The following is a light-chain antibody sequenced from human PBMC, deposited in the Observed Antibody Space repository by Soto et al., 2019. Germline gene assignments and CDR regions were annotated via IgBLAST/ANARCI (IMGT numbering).Light chain of an antibody. CDR2: EVS. Sequence: QAVVTQPASVSGSPGQSITISCTGTSSDVGSYNLVSWYQQHPGKAPKLMIYEVSNRPSGVSNRFSGSKSGNTASLTISGLQAEDEADYYCSSYTSSSSPFVFGTGTKLTVL. CDR1: SSDVGSYNL. CDR3: SSYTSSSSPFV. J-gene: IGLJ1*01. V-gene: IGLV2-14*02.